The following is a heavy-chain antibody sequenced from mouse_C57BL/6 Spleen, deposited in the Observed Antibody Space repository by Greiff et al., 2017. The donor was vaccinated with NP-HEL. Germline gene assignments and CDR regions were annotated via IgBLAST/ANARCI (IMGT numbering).Heavy chain of an antibody. Sequence: QVQLQQSGAELVKPGASVKLSCKASGYTFTEYTIHWVKQRSGPGLAWIGWFYPGSGRIKYNEKFKDKATLTADKSSSPVYMELSRLTSEDSAVYFCARHEDRLLRWYFDVWGTGTTVTVSS. CDR3: ARHEDRLLRWYFDV. CDR2: FYPGSGRI. CDR1: GYTFTEYT. D-gene: IGHD1-1*01. J-gene: IGHJ1*03. V-gene: IGHV1-62-2*01.